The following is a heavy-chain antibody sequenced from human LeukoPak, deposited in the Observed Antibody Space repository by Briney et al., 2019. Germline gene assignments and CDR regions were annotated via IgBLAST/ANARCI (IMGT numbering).Heavy chain of an antibody. Sequence: GASVKVSCKASGYTFTSYAMNWVRQAPGQGLEWMGWINTNTGNPAYAQGFTGRFVFSLDTSVSTAYLQISSLKAEDTAVYYCARDTMVRGVMLLPDYWGQGTLVTVSS. CDR1: GYTFTSYA. CDR3: ARDTMVRGVMLLPDY. D-gene: IGHD3-10*01. J-gene: IGHJ4*02. CDR2: INTNTGNP. V-gene: IGHV7-4-1*02.